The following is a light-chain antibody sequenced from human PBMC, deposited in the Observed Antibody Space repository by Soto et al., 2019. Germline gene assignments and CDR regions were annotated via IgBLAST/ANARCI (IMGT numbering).Light chain of an antibody. CDR3: QQYNNWPET. Sequence: EVVMTQSPATLSVSPGARATLSCRASQSVSSNLAWYQQKPGQAPRLLIYGASARATGIPARFSGSGSGAEFTLTIGSLQSEDFAVYYCQQYNNWPETFGQGTKVDIK. J-gene: IGKJ1*01. CDR2: GAS. V-gene: IGKV3-15*01. CDR1: QSVSSN.